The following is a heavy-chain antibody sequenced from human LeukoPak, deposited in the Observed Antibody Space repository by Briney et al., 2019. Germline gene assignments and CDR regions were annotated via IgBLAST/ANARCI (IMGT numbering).Heavy chain of an antibody. J-gene: IGHJ4*02. D-gene: IGHD6-19*01. CDR3: ARGGRWLVTEFDY. Sequence: SETLSLTCTVSGGSISSYYWSWIRQPPGKGLDWIGYIYYSGTTNYNPSPKSRVTISVDTSKNQFSLKLSSVTAADTAVYYCARGGRWLVTEFDYWGQGTLVTVSS. CDR1: GGSISSYY. V-gene: IGHV4-59*01. CDR2: IYYSGTT.